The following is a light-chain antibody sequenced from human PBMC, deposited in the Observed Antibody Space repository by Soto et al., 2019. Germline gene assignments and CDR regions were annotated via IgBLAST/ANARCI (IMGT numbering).Light chain of an antibody. Sequence: DIQMTQAPSSLPASVGDRVTITCRASQSISSYLNWYQQKPGKAPKLLIYAASSLQSGVPSRFSGSGSGTDFTFTISSLQPEDFATYYCQQYDNLPLTFGGGTKVDIK. V-gene: IGKV1-33*01. CDR2: AAS. CDR1: QSISSY. J-gene: IGKJ4*01. CDR3: QQYDNLPLT.